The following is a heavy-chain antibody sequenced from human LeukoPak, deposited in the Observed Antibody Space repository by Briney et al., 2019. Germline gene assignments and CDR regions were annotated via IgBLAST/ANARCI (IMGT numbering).Heavy chain of an antibody. J-gene: IGHJ4*02. D-gene: IGHD1-26*01. CDR3: ARGEEWELSPIDY. Sequence: GGSLRLSCAASGFTFSSYSMNWVRQAPGKGLEWVSYISSSSSTIYYADSVKGRFTISRDNAKNSLYLQMNSLRDEDTAVYYCARGEEWELSPIDYWGQGTLATVSS. V-gene: IGHV3-48*02. CDR1: GFTFSSYS. CDR2: ISSSSSTI.